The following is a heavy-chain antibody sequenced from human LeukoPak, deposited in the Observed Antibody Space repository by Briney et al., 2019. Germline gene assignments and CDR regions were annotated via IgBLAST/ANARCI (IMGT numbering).Heavy chain of an antibody. CDR3: ARETLGGRGYYYYGMDV. V-gene: IGHV1-69*13. D-gene: IGHD4-23*01. CDR2: IIPIFGTA. J-gene: IGHJ6*02. CDR1: GGTFSSYA. Sequence: ASVKVSCKASGGTFSSYAISWVRQAPGQGLEWMGGIIPIFGTANYAQKFQGRVTITADGSTSTAYMELSSLRSEDTAVYYCARETLGGRGYYYYGMDVWGQGTTVTVSS.